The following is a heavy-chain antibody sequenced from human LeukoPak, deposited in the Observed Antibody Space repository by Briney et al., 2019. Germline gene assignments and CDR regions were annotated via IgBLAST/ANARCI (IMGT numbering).Heavy chain of an antibody. CDR1: GGSISSYY. Sequence: SETLSLTCTVSGGSISSYYWNWIRQPPGKGLEWIGYIYYSGTTNYNPSLKSRVSMSVDTSKNQFSLKLKSVTAADTAVYYCARGGYYGSGNDFRFDPWGQGTLVTVSS. CDR3: ARGGYYGSGNDFRFDP. J-gene: IGHJ5*02. V-gene: IGHV4-59*01. CDR2: IYYSGTT. D-gene: IGHD3-10*01.